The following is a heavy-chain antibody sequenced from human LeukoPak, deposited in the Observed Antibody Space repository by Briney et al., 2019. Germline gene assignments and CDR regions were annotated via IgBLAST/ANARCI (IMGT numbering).Heavy chain of an antibody. D-gene: IGHD3-22*01. CDR2: ISSSSSYI. Sequence: GGSLRLSCAASGFTFSSYSMNWVRQAQGKGLEWVSSISSSSSYIYYADSVKGRFTISRDNAKNTLYLQMNSLRAEDTAVYYCALIGLDSSGYYYDYLDYWGQGTLVTVSS. J-gene: IGHJ4*02. V-gene: IGHV3-21*01. CDR1: GFTFSSYS. CDR3: ALIGLDSSGYYYDYLDY.